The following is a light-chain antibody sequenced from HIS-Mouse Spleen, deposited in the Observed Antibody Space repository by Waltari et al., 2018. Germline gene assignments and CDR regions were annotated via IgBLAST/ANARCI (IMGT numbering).Light chain of an antibody. Sequence: DIQLTQSPSFLSASVADRVTITCRASQGISSYLAWYQQKPGKAPKLLIYAASTLQSGVPSRFSGSGSGTEFTLTISSLQPEDFATYYCQQLNSYPPTFDQGTKVEIK. J-gene: IGKJ1*01. CDR2: AAS. V-gene: IGKV1-9*01. CDR1: QGISSY. CDR3: QQLNSYPPT.